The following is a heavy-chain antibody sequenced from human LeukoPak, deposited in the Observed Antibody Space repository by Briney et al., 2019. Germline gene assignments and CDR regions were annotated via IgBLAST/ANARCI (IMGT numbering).Heavy chain of an antibody. CDR3: ARGGYYGSGSFPDY. CDR2: ISAYNGDT. D-gene: IGHD3-10*01. CDR1: GYTFSSYG. Sequence: ASVKVSCKASGYTFSSYGINWVRQAPGQGLEWMGWISAYNGDTYYAQRLQGRVTMATDTSTSTAYMELRSLRSDDTAVYYCARGGYYGSGSFPDYWGQGTLVTVAS. J-gene: IGHJ4*02. V-gene: IGHV1-18*01.